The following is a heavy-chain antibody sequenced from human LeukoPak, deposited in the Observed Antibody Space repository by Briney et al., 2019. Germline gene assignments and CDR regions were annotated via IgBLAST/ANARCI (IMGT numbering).Heavy chain of an antibody. Sequence: GGSLRLSCAASGLTFSTYVMNWVRQAPGKGLEWVSSISSSSSYIYYADSVKGRFTISRDNAKNSLYLQMNSLRAEDTAVYYCARRLYYDSSGYYNTAFDYWGQGTLVTVSS. CDR2: ISSSSSYI. J-gene: IGHJ4*02. CDR1: GLTFSTYV. D-gene: IGHD3-22*01. CDR3: ARRLYYDSSGYYNTAFDY. V-gene: IGHV3-21*01.